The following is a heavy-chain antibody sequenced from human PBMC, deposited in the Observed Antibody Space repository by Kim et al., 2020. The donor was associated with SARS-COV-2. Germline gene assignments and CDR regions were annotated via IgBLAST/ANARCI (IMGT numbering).Heavy chain of an antibody. V-gene: IGHV4-34*01. CDR1: GGSFSGYY. CDR3: CIAAAGTEY. Sequence: SETLSLTCAVYGGSFSGYYWSWIRQPPGKGLEWIGEINHSGSTNYNPSPKSRVTISVDTSKNQFSLKLSSVTAADTAVYYCCIAAAGTEYWGQGTLVTVSS. D-gene: IGHD6-13*01. CDR2: INHSGST. J-gene: IGHJ4*02.